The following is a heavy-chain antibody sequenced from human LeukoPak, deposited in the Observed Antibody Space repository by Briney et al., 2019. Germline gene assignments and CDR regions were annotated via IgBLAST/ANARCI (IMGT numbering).Heavy chain of an antibody. CDR3: ARVNIVVVPAAPGYYYYGMDV. J-gene: IGHJ6*02. D-gene: IGHD2-2*01. Sequence: ASVKVSCKASGYTFTSYGFNWVRQAPGQGLEWMGWMSAYNGKTNYAHSLQGRVTVTADTSTSTAYMELSSLRSEDTAVYYCARVNIVVVPAAPGYYYYGMDVWGQGTTVTVSS. CDR2: MSAYNGKT. CDR1: GYTFTSYG. V-gene: IGHV1-18*01.